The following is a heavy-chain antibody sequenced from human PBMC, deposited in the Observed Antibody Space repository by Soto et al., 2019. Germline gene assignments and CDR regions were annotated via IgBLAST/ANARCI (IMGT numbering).Heavy chain of an antibody. CDR2: ISYDGSNK. CDR1: GFSFSSNV. J-gene: IGHJ4*02. Sequence: GGALRLSCAASGFSFSSNVMHWVRQAPGKGLEWVALISYDGSNKYYADSVKGRFTISRDNSKNTLYLQMNSLRPEDTAVYYCAKGFSYGERYYFDYWGQGTLVTVSS. V-gene: IGHV3-30*18. CDR3: AKGFSYGERYYFDY. D-gene: IGHD4-17*01.